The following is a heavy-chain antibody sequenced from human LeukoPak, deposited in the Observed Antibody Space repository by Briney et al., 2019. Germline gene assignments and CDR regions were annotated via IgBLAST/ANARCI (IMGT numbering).Heavy chain of an antibody. CDR1: GFTFSSYW. V-gene: IGHV3-30-3*01. J-gene: IGHJ4*02. Sequence: GGSLRLSCAASGFTFSSYWMHWVRQAPGKGLEWVAVISYDGSNKYYADSVKGRFTISRDNSKNTLYLQMNSLRAEDTAVYYCARALGYCSSTSCHHLDYWGQGTLVTVSS. CDR3: ARALGYCSSTSCHHLDY. CDR2: ISYDGSNK. D-gene: IGHD2-2*01.